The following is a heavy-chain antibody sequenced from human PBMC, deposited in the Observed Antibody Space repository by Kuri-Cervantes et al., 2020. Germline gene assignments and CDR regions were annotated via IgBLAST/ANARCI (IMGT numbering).Heavy chain of an antibody. V-gene: IGHV1-2*02. Sequence: ASVKVSCKASGYTFTGYYMHWVRQAPGQGLEWMGWINPNSGGTNYAQKFQGRVTMTTDTSTSTAYMELRSLRSDDTAVYYCARIPGIAVAGIDNWFDPWGQGTLVTVSS. CDR2: INPNSGGT. CDR1: GYTFTGYY. D-gene: IGHD6-19*01. CDR3: ARIPGIAVAGIDNWFDP. J-gene: IGHJ5*02.